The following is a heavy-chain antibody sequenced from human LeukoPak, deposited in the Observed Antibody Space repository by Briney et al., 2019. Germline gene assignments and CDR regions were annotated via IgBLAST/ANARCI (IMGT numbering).Heavy chain of an antibody. CDR3: AKPRGEEWLVGLYDAFDI. D-gene: IGHD6-19*01. CDR2: ISYDGSNK. V-gene: IGHV3-33*06. J-gene: IGHJ3*02. Sequence: GRSLRLTCAASGFTFSSNGMHWVRQAPGKGLEWVAVISYDGSNKYYADSVKGRFTISRDNSKNTLYLQMNSLRAEDTAVYYCAKPRGEEWLVGLYDAFDIWGQGTMVTVST. CDR1: GFTFSSNG.